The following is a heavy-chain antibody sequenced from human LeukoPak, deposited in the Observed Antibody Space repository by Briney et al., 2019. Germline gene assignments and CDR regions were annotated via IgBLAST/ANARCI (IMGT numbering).Heavy chain of an antibody. J-gene: IGHJ1*01. D-gene: IGHD4-17*01. CDR3: ARAAVTTSRYFQH. V-gene: IGHV4-59*01. CDR2: IYNSGHT. CDR1: GGSISNYY. Sequence: SETLSLTCTVSGGSISNYYWSWIRQPPGKGLEWIGYIYNSGHTNYNPSLKSRVTISEDTSKNQLSLKLSSVTAADTAVYYCARAAVTTSRYFQHWGQGTLVTVSS.